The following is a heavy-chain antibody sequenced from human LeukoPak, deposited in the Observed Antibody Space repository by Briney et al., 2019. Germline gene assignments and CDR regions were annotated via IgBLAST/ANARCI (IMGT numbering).Heavy chain of an antibody. Sequence: ASVKVSCKASGGTFSSYAISWVRQAPGQGLEWMGGSIPIFGTANYAQKFQGRVTITADKSTSTDYMELSSLRSEDTAVYYCARGTIAAAGKTPYYYYMDVWGKGTTVTVSS. J-gene: IGHJ6*03. V-gene: IGHV1-69*06. D-gene: IGHD6-13*01. CDR1: GGTFSSYA. CDR2: SIPIFGTA. CDR3: ARGTIAAAGKTPYYYYMDV.